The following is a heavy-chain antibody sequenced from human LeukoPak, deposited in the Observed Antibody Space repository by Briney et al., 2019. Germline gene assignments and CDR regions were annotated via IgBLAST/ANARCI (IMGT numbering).Heavy chain of an antibody. J-gene: IGHJ4*02. D-gene: IGHD6-6*01. CDR1: GFTFRNHW. Sequence: GGSLRLSCAASGFTFRNHWMHWVRQTPGKGLVWVSRISSDGSSTTYADSVKGRFTISRDNAKNTPYLQMNNLRAEDTAMYYCARDQRVTGRPDIDYWGQGTLVIVSS. CDR2: ISSDGSST. CDR3: ARDQRVTGRPDIDY. V-gene: IGHV3-74*03.